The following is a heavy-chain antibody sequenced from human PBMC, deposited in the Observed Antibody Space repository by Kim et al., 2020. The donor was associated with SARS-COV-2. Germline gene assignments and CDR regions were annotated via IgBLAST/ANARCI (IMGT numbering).Heavy chain of an antibody. CDR1: GFTFGDYA. CDR3: ANGGGRGEFDY. D-gene: IGHD3-16*01. V-gene: IGHV3-9*01. CDR2: ISWHSGSI. J-gene: IGHJ4*02. Sequence: GGSLRLSCAASGFTFGDYAMHWVRQAPGKGLEWVSGISWHSGSIGYADSVKGRFTISRDNAKNSLYLQMNSLRAEDTALYYCANGGGRGEFDYWGQGTLVTVSS.